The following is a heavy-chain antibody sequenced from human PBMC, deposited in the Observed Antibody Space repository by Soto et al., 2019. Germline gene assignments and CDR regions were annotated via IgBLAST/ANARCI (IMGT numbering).Heavy chain of an antibody. J-gene: IGHJ6*02. CDR1: GYTFTSYA. D-gene: IGHD3-22*01. CDR2: INAGNGNT. Sequence: QVQLVQSGAEVKKPGASVKVSCKASGYTFTSYAMHWVRQAPGQRLEWMGWINAGNGNTKYSQKFQGRVTITRDTSASTAYMELSSLRSEDPAVYYCARTNGNYYDSSGSLYYYYGMDVWGQGTTVTVSS. CDR3: ARTNGNYYDSSGSLYYYYGMDV. V-gene: IGHV1-3*01.